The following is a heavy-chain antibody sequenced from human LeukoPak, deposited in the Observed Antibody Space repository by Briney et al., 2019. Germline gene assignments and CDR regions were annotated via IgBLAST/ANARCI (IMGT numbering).Heavy chain of an antibody. Sequence: GGSLRLSCAASGFTFSSYEMNWVRQAPGKGLEWVSGISWNSGSIGYADSVKGRFTISRDNTKDSLYLQMNSLRAEDTALYYCAKGPAGTVSWDYYFDYWGRGTLVTVSS. CDR2: ISWNSGSI. V-gene: IGHV3-9*01. CDR1: GFTFSSYE. J-gene: IGHJ4*02. D-gene: IGHD6-13*01. CDR3: AKGPAGTVSWDYYFDY.